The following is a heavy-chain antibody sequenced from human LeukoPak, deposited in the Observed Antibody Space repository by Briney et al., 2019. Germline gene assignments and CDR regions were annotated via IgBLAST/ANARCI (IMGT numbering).Heavy chain of an antibody. D-gene: IGHD3-10*01. Sequence: SETLSLTCTVSGGSISSYYWSWIWQPPGKGLEWIGYIYYSGSTNYNPSLKSRVTISVDTSKNQFSLKLSSVTAADTAVYYCARFSYGSGSYDRAFDYWGQGTLVTVSS. CDR2: IYYSGST. CDR3: ARFSYGSGSYDRAFDY. CDR1: GGSISSYY. J-gene: IGHJ4*02. V-gene: IGHV4-59*01.